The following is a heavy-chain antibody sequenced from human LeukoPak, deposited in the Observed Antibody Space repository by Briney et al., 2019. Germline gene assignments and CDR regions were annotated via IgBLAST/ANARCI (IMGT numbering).Heavy chain of an antibody. D-gene: IGHD5-18*01. CDR2: INWNSRAM. CDR1: GFTFDDYA. J-gene: IGHJ4*02. Sequence: GRSLRLSCAASGFTFDDYAMHWVRQAPGKGLEWVAGINWNSRAMGYADSVKGRFTISRDNAKNSLYLQMNSLRAEDTAVYYCARDPNSGYSYSDYWGQGTLVTVSS. CDR3: ARDPNSGYSYSDY. V-gene: IGHV3-9*01.